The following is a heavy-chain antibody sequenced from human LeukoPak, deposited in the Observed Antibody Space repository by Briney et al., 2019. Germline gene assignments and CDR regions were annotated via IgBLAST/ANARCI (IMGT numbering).Heavy chain of an antibody. V-gene: IGHV3-15*01. CDR1: GFIFRNAW. D-gene: IGHD7-27*01. J-gene: IGHJ3*02. CDR2: IKSKTDGETT. CDR3: GTGSAFDI. Sequence: PGGSLRLSCAGSGFIFRNAWMSWGRPAPGKGLEWVGRIKSKTDGETTDYAVPVKGRFTISRDDSKSTLYLQMNNLKVEDTAVYYCGTGSAFDIWGQGTMVTVSS.